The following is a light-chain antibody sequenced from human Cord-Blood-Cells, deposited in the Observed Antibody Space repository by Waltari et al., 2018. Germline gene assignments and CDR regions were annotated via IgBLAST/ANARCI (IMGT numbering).Light chain of an antibody. V-gene: IGLV7-46*01. CDR2: DTS. Sequence: QAVVTQEPSLTVSPGGTVTLTCGSSTGAVTSVHFPYWFQQKTGQAHRTLIYDTSNKHSWTPARFSGSLLGGKAALTLSGAQPEDEAEYYCLLSYSGARVFGGGTKLTVL. CDR1: TGAVTSVHF. CDR3: LLSYSGARV. J-gene: IGLJ2*01.